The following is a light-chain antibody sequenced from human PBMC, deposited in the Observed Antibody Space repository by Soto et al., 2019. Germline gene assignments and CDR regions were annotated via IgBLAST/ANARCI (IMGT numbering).Light chain of an antibody. CDR3: QQYSNGPPWT. V-gene: IGKV3-15*01. CDR1: QSVSIN. CDR2: GAS. Sequence: EIVMTQSPATLSVSPGERATLSCRASQSVSINLAWYQQKPGQAPRLLIYGASTRATGIPARFSGSGSGTEFTLTISSLQYEDFAVYYCQQYSNGPPWTFGQGTKVEIK. J-gene: IGKJ1*01.